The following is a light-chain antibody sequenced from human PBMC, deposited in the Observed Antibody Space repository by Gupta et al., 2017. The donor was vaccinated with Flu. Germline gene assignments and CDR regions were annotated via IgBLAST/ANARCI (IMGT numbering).Light chain of an antibody. CDR2: GAS. CDR3: QQYDTSSWT. V-gene: IGKV3-20*01. CDR1: QSVRSSY. Sequence: EIVLTQSPGTLSLSPGERATLSCRASQSVRSSYLAWYQQKPGQAPRLLIYGASNRATGIPDRFSGSGSGTDFTVTISRLEPEDFAVYYCQQYDTSSWTFGQGTKVELK. J-gene: IGKJ1*01.